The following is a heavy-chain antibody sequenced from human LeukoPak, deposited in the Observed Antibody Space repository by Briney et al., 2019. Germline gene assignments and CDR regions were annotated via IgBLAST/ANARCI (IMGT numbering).Heavy chain of an antibody. D-gene: IGHD2-15*01. CDR3: ASEAYCSGSRCSVQRVAS. Sequence: ASVKVSCKASGSTFTAYYMHWVRQAPGQGLEWMGWIDSKNGDTKYAQKFQNRLTISRDTSIGIAYMELRSLISDDTAVYYCASEAYCSGSRCSVQRVASWGQGTPVTVSS. V-gene: IGHV1-2*02. CDR1: GSTFTAYY. J-gene: IGHJ4*02. CDR2: IDSKNGDT.